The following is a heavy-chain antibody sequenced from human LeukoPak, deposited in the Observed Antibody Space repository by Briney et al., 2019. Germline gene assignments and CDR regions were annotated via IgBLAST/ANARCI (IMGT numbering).Heavy chain of an antibody. CDR1: GFTFDDYG. D-gene: IGHD3-10*01. CDR3: AKDGLRAIWDY. J-gene: IGHJ4*02. CDR2: ISGSGGST. Sequence: GGSLRLSCAASGFTFDDYGMSWVRQAPGKGLEWVSAISGSGGSTYYADSVKGRFTISRDNSKNTLYLQMNSLRAEDTAVYYCAKDGLRAIWDYWGQGTLVTVSS. V-gene: IGHV3-23*01.